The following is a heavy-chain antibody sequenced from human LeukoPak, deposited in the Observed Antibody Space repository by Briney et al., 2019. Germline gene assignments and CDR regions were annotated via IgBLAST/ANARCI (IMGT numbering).Heavy chain of an antibody. V-gene: IGHV4-4*02. Sequence: SETLSLTCAVSGGSISSSNWWSWVRQPPGKGLEWIGEIYHSGSTNYNPSLKSRVTISVDKSKNQFSLKLSSVTAADTAVYYCARIPPHYDILTAKAQNWFDPWGQGTLVTVSS. J-gene: IGHJ5*02. CDR3: ARIPPHYDILTAKAQNWFDP. CDR1: GGSISSSNW. D-gene: IGHD3-9*01. CDR2: IYHSGST.